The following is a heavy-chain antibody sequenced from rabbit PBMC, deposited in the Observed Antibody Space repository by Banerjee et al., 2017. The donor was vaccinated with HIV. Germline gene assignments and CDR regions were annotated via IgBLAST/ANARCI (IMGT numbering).Heavy chain of an antibody. V-gene: IGHV1S40*01. CDR2: IYAGSSGST. J-gene: IGHJ6*01. Sequence: QSLEESGGDLVKPGASLTLTCTASGFSFSSSYYMCWVRQAPGKGLEWIVCIYAGSSGSTYSASWAKGRFTISKTSSTTVTLQMTSLTAADTATYFCARENSGYYYGMDLWGPGTLVTVS. CDR3: ARENSGYYYGMDL. CDR1: GFSFSSSYY.